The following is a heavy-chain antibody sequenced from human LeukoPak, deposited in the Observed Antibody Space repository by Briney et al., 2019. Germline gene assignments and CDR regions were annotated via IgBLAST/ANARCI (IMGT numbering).Heavy chain of an antibody. CDR1: GGSISSYY. CDR2: IYTSGST. Sequence: KPSETLSLTCTVSGGSISSYYWSWIRQPAGKGLEWIGGIYTSGSTNYNPSLKSRVTMSVDTSKNQFSLKLSSVTAADTAVYYCAREEDCRGGSCYVVYWGQGTLVTVSS. V-gene: IGHV4-4*07. CDR3: AREEDCRGGSCYVVY. D-gene: IGHD2-15*01. J-gene: IGHJ4*02.